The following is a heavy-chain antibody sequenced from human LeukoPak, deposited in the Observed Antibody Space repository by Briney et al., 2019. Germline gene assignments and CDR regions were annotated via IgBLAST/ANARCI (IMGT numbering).Heavy chain of an antibody. Sequence: SVKVSCKASGGTFSSYAISWVRRAPGQGLEWMGGIIPIFGTANYAQKFQGRVTVTADESTSTAHMELSSLRSEDTAVYYCARTLAVAGRVRYFDYWGQGTLVTVSS. D-gene: IGHD6-19*01. CDR2: IIPIFGTA. CDR3: ARTLAVAGRVRYFDY. V-gene: IGHV1-69*13. CDR1: GGTFSSYA. J-gene: IGHJ4*02.